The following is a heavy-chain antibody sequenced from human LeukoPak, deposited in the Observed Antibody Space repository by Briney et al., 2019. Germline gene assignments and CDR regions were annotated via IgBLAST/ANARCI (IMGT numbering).Heavy chain of an antibody. V-gene: IGHV3-21*01. Sequence: GGSLRLSCAASGFTFSSYSMIWVRQAPGKGLDWVSSISRSSSYIYYADSVKGRFTISRDNAKNSLYLQMNSLRAEDTAVYYCARVKGSGYDIWDYYYYMDVWGKGTTVTVSS. CDR1: GFTFSSYS. CDR3: ARVKGSGYDIWDYYYYMDV. CDR2: ISRSSSYI. D-gene: IGHD5-12*01. J-gene: IGHJ6*03.